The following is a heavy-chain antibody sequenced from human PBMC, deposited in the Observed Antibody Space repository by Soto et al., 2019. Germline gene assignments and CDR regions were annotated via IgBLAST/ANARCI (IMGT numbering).Heavy chain of an antibody. CDR1: GFTFSSYW. CDR2: IKQDGSEK. D-gene: IGHD2-15*01. V-gene: IGHV3-7*01. Sequence: EVQLVESGGGLVQPGGSLRLSCAASGFTFSSYWMSWVRQAPGKGLEWVANIKQDGSEKYYVDSMKGRFTISRDNAKNSLFLQMNSLRAEDTAVYYCVRVRCSGTSCRRGCYFDLWGRGTLVTVSS. CDR3: VRVRCSGTSCRRGCYFDL. J-gene: IGHJ2*01.